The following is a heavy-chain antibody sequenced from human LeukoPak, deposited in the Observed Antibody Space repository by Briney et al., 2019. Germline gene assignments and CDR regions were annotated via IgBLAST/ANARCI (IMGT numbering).Heavy chain of an antibody. V-gene: IGHV3-23*01. CDR2: ISGSGGST. Sequence: PGGSLRLSCAASGFTFSSYAMSWVRQAPGKGLEWVSAISGSGGSTYYADSVKGRFTISRDNSKNTLYLQMNSLRAEDTAVYYCAKASGYDVPVGPGNYYYYGMDVWGQGTTVTVSS. J-gene: IGHJ6*02. CDR1: GFTFSSYA. CDR3: AKASGYDVPVGPGNYYYYGMDV. D-gene: IGHD3-3*01.